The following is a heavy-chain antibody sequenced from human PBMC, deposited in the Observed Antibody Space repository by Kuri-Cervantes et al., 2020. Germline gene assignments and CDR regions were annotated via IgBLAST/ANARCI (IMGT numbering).Heavy chain of an antibody. CDR1: GFTFSSYG. J-gene: IGHJ3*02. CDR2: INSDGSST. CDR3: ARDRDAFDI. V-gene: IGHV3-74*01. Sequence: LSLTCAASGFTFSSYGMHWVRQAPGKGLVWVSRINSDGSSTSYADSVKGRFTISRDNAKNTLYLQMNSLRAEDTAVYYCARDRDAFDIWGQGTMVTVSS.